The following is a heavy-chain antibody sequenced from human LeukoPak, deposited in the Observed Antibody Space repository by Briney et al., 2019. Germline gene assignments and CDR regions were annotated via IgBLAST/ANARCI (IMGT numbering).Heavy chain of an antibody. CDR1: GFTFSSYA. CDR2: ISSNGGST. Sequence: GGSLRLSCAASGFTFSSYAMHWVRQAPGKGLEYASAISSNGGSTYYANSVKGRFTISRDNSKNTLYLQMGSLRAEDMAVYYCARVDGSYGNGDGAFDIWGQGTMVTVSS. D-gene: IGHD5-18*01. V-gene: IGHV3-64*01. J-gene: IGHJ3*02. CDR3: ARVDGSYGNGDGAFDI.